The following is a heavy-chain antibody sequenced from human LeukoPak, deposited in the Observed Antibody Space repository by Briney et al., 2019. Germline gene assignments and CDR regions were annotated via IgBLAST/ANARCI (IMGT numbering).Heavy chain of an antibody. Sequence: GGSLRLSCAASGFTFSSYEMNWVRQAPGKGLEWVSYISSSGSTIYYADSVKGRFTISRDNAKNSLYLQMNSLRAEDTAVYYCARYSSSRTLYYYYYYMDVWGKGTTVTISS. J-gene: IGHJ6*03. V-gene: IGHV3-48*03. D-gene: IGHD6-13*01. CDR2: ISSSGSTI. CDR1: GFTFSSYE. CDR3: ARYSSSRTLYYYYYYMDV.